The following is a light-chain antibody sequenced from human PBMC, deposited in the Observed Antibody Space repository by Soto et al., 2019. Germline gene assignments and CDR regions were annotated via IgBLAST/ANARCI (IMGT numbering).Light chain of an antibody. CDR1: SSDVGGYNY. Sequence: QSVLTQPRSVSGSPGQSVTISCTGTSSDVGGYNYVSWYQQHPGKAPKLMIYDVSKRPSGVPDRFSGSKSGNTASLTISGLQAEDEADYSCCSSIFGGGTKLTVL. CDR2: DVS. V-gene: IGLV2-11*01. CDR3: CSSI. J-gene: IGLJ2*01.